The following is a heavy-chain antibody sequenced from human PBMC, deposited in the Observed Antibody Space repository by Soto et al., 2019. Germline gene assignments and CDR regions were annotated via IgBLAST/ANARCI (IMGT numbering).Heavy chain of an antibody. CDR2: ITPYNGNT. Sequence: QVQLVQSGVEVKKPGASVRVSCKASGYTFSDYGITWVRQAPGQGLEWMGWITPYNGNTKYAQKFQGRVTVTTNTCTNPAQMVLIGLTSDDTSIYYCARPMMLRLLQCGLSFWGQGARVTVS. V-gene: IGHV1-18*01. D-gene: IGHD3-3*01. J-gene: IGHJ4*02. CDR1: GYTFSDYG. CDR3: ARPMMLRLLQCGLSF.